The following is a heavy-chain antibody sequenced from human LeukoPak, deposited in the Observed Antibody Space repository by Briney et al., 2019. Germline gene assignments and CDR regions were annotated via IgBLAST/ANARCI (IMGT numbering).Heavy chain of an antibody. CDR2: ISVAGSKR. D-gene: IGHD2-2*01. J-gene: IGHJ4*02. Sequence: GRSLRLSCAASGFTFNSYAMSWVRQAPGKGLEWVSGISVAGSKRHYADSVKGRFTISRDNSKNTLYLQMNSLRAEDTALYYCAKDSLAYCTSSSCFDFDFWGQGALVTVS. CDR3: AKDSLAYCTSSSCFDFDF. V-gene: IGHV3-23*01. CDR1: GFTFNSYA.